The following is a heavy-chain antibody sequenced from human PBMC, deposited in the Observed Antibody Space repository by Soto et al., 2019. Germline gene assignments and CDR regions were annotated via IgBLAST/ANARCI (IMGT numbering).Heavy chain of an antibody. V-gene: IGHV3-73*01. J-gene: IGHJ5*02. D-gene: IGHD3-16*01. CDR2: IRNKANNYAT. CDR3: TASADDTFLHH. Sequence: GWSLRLSCSASVFTFIDSALHWVRQASGQGLEWVGRIRNKANNYATAYGASVRGRFSISRDDSKNTAFLQMNSLKTEDTAVYYCTASADDTFLHHWAQGSLVTVSS. CDR1: VFTFIDSA.